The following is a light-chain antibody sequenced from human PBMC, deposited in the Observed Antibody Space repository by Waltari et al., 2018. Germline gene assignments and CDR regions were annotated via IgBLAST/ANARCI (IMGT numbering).Light chain of an antibody. V-gene: IGKV4-1*01. J-gene: IGKJ2*01. CDR2: WAS. Sequence: IVMTQSPDSLAVALGVRATINCKSSQSVLYSSNNKNYLAWYQQKPGQPPKLLIYWASTRESGVPDRFSGSGSGTDFTLTISRLQAEDVAVYNCQQYYSTPHTFGQGTKLEIK. CDR1: QSVLYSSNNKNY. CDR3: QQYYSTPHT.